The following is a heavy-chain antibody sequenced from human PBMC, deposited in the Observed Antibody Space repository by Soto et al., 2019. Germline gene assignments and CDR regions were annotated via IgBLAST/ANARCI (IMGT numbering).Heavy chain of an antibody. Sequence: ESLKISCKGSGLTFTNYWIAWLRQMPGKGLEWMGIIYPGDSKTRYSTSFQGQVTISADKSIGTAFMHWSSLKASDNAMYDCARHPHYYDISGSYYPDYWGQGTQVPVSS. V-gene: IGHV5-51*01. J-gene: IGHJ4*02. CDR2: IYPGDSKT. D-gene: IGHD3-22*01. CDR1: GLTFTNYW. CDR3: ARHPHYYDISGSYYPDY.